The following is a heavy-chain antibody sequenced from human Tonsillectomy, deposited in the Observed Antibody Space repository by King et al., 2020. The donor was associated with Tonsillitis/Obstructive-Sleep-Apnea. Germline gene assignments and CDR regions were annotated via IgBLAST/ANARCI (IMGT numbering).Heavy chain of an antibody. D-gene: IGHD6-13*01. J-gene: IGHJ4*02. V-gene: IGHV4-59*01. CDR2: IYYTGST. Sequence: MQLQESGPGLVKPSETLSLTCTVSGGSISNYYWSWLRQPPGKGLEWIAYIYYTGSTNYNPSLKSRLTISVDTSKNQFSLKVSSVTAADTAVYYCARLSGSSWHFDYWGQGTLVTVSS. CDR3: ARLSGSSWHFDY. CDR1: GGSISNYY.